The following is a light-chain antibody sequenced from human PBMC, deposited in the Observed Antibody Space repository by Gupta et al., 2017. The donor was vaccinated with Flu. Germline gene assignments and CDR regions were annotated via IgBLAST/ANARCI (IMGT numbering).Light chain of an antibody. V-gene: IGKV3-11*01. CDR3: QQCSNWPRYT. CDR2: DAS. CDR1: QSVSRY. J-gene: IGKJ2*01. Sequence: ATLSLSPGERATLSCRASQSVSRYLAWYQQKPGQAPRLLIYDASNGATVIPARFSGSGSGTDFTLTISSLEPEDFAVYSCQQCSNWPRYTFGQGTKLQIK.